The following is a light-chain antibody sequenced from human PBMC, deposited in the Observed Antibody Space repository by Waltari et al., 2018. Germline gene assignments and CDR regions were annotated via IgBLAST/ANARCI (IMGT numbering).Light chain of an antibody. Sequence: DIQMTQSPSTLSACVGDTVTITCRASQSISHWLAWYQQKPGKAPKLLIYKTSILERGVPSRFSGVGSETEFALTISSLQPDDFATYHCQQYHTFYSFGQGTKLEIK. V-gene: IGKV1-5*03. J-gene: IGKJ2*03. CDR3: QQYHTFYS. CDR1: QSISHW. CDR2: KTS.